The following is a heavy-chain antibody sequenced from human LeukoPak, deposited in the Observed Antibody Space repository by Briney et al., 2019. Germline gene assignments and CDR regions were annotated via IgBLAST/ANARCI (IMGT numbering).Heavy chain of an antibody. D-gene: IGHD2-21*01. V-gene: IGHV4-59*01. CDR3: AREAEVNYYFDY. CDR1: GGPISSYY. J-gene: IGHJ4*02. CDR2: IYYSGST. Sequence: PSETLSLTCTVSGGPISSYYWSWIRQPPGKGLEWIGYIYYSGSTNYNPSLKSRVTISVDTSKNQFSLKLSSVTAADTAVYYCAREAEVNYYFDYWGQGTLVTVSS.